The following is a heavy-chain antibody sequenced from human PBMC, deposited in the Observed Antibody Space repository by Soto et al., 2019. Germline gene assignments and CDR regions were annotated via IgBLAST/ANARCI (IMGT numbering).Heavy chain of an antibody. Sequence: QVQLQESGPGLVKPSETLSLTCTVSGGSISSYYWSWIRQPPGKGLEWIGYIYYSGSTNYTPSLKSRVTISVDTSKNQFSLKLSSVTAADTAVYYCARRGSGKASSGYYNHYYYYYGMDVWGQGTTVTVSS. V-gene: IGHV4-59*08. J-gene: IGHJ6*02. D-gene: IGHD3-22*01. CDR2: IYYSGST. CDR1: GGSISSYY. CDR3: ARRGSGKASSGYYNHYYYYYGMDV.